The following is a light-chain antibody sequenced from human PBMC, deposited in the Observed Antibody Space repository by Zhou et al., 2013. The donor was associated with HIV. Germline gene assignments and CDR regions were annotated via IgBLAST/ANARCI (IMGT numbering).Light chain of an antibody. CDR2: TAS. CDR1: QSIGSF. Sequence: DIHMTQSPSSLSASIGDRVTITCRASQSIGSFLNWFQQEPGKAPKLLIYTASTLRNGVPSRFSGGGSGTHFTLTISSLQPEDFATYYCQRYNNAPFTFGPGTKVDLK. V-gene: IGKV1-39*01. J-gene: IGKJ3*01. CDR3: QRYNNAPFT.